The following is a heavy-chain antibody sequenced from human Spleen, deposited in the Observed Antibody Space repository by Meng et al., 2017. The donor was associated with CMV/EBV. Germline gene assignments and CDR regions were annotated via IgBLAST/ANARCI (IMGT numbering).Heavy chain of an antibody. Sequence: ESLKISCEVSGFSFTNYWMVWVRQAPGKGLEWIGTIYHSGKTYYNPSLKSRVTISVDTSKTQFSLKLTSVTAADTAVYFCARARIWSEEDPYYFDYWGQGTLVTVSS. CDR1: GFSFTNYW. CDR2: IYHSGKT. CDR3: ARARIWSEEDPYYFDY. V-gene: IGHV4-38-2*01. D-gene: IGHD3-3*01. J-gene: IGHJ4*02.